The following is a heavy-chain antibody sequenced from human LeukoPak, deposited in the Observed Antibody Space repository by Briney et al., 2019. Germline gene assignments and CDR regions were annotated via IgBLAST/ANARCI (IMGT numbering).Heavy chain of an antibody. CDR3: ARGRLGKYSGYGIQSANLGY. Sequence: PGGSLRLSCAASGFTFSSYSMNWVRQAPGKGLEWVSSISSSSSYIYYADSVKGRFTISRDNAKNSLYLQMNSLRAEDTAVYYCARGRLGKYSGYGIQSANLGYWGQGTLVTVSS. D-gene: IGHD5-12*01. J-gene: IGHJ4*02. V-gene: IGHV3-21*04. CDR2: ISSSSSYI. CDR1: GFTFSSYS.